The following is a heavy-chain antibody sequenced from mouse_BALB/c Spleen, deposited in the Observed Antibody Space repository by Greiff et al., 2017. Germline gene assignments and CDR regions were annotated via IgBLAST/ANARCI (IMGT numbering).Heavy chain of an antibody. CDR2: ISSGGSYT. Sequence: EVKLQESGGDLVKPGGSLKLSCAASGFTFSSYGMSWVRQTPDKRLEWVATISSGGSYTYYPDSVKGRFTISRDNAKNTLYLQMSSLKSEDTAMYYCSTIGTTGSWFAYWGQGTLVTVSA. CDR3: STIGTTGSWFAY. CDR1: GFTFSSYG. J-gene: IGHJ3*01. D-gene: IGHD2-14*01. V-gene: IGHV5-6*01.